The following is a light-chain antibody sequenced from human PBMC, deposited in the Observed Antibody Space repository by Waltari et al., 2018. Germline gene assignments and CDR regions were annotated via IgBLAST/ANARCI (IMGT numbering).Light chain of an antibody. V-gene: IGLV3-25*03. CDR3: QSADSSGTYVV. CDR1: ALPKQS. CDR2: KDS. Sequence: SYELTQPPSVSVSPGQTARITCSGDALPKQSDQWYQQKPGQAPVLVIYKDSERPSGIPERFSGSSSGTTVTLTISGVQAEDEADYYCQSADSSGTYVVFGGGTKLTVL. J-gene: IGLJ2*01.